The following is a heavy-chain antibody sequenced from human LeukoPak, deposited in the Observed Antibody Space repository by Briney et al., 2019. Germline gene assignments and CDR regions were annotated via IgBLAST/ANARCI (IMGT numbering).Heavy chain of an antibody. Sequence: SETLSLTCAVYGGSFSGYYWSWIRQPPGKGLEWIGEINHRGSTNYHPSLKSRVTISVDTSKNQCYLQLSSVTAADTAVYYCARKPPAAIMSLWFDPWGQGTLVTVSS. CDR3: ARKPPAAIMSLWFDP. CDR2: INHRGST. CDR1: GGSFSGYY. D-gene: IGHD2-2*02. J-gene: IGHJ5*02. V-gene: IGHV4-34*01.